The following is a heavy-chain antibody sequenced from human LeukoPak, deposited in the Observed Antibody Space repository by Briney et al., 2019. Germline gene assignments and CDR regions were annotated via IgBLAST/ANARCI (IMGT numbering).Heavy chain of an antibody. CDR2: IRYDGSNK. V-gene: IGHV3-30*02. D-gene: IGHD3-22*01. CDR3: ASDRTGYHDSSGYYFDY. J-gene: IGHJ4*02. Sequence: PGGSLRLSCAASGFTFSDYGMHWVRRAPGKGLEWVAFIRYDGSNKYYGDSVKGRFTISRDNSKNTLYLQMNSLRAEDTAVYYCASDRTGYHDSSGYYFDYWGQGTLVTVSS. CDR1: GFTFSDYG.